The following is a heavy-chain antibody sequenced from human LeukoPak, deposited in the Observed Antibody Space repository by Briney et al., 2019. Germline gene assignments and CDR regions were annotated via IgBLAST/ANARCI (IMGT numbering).Heavy chain of an antibody. CDR3: ARDKAHTYGYFFDP. CDR2: ISYGTT. V-gene: IGHV4-59*01. J-gene: IGHJ5*02. D-gene: IGHD5-18*01. Sequence: SETLSLTCSVSGGAISTYYWNWIRQSPGQGLEWIGHISYGTTDYYPSLKSRVTISADTSKNQISLTLTSVTADDTAVYYCARDKAHTYGYFFDPWGQGTQVLVSS. CDR1: GGAISTYY.